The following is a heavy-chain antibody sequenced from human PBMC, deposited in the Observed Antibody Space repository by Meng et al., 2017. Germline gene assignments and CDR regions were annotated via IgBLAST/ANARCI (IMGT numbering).Heavy chain of an antibody. J-gene: IGHJ3*02. CDR3: AREKISRVPDAFDI. Sequence: GESLKISCAASGFTFSGYWMSWIRHVPGKGLEWVANIKEDGSEKYYVDSVKGRFTISRDNAKNSLFLQMNSLRAEDTAVYYCAREKISRVPDAFDIWGQGTMVTVSS. CDR1: GFTFSGYW. CDR2: IKEDGSEK. D-gene: IGHD2-15*01. V-gene: IGHV3-7*03.